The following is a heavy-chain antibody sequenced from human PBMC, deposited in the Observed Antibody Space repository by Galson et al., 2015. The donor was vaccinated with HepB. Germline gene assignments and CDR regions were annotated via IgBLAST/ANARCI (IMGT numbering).Heavy chain of an antibody. CDR1: RFTFSDYY. D-gene: IGHD4-17*01. Sequence: SLRLSCAASRFTFSDYYMTWIRQAPGKGLEWLSYISGGATYTNYADSVKGRFTISRDNDKNSLYLHMRSLRDDDTAVYYCARVAHSDYGDHAHFDYWGQGTLVTVSS. V-gene: IGHV3-11*06. J-gene: IGHJ4*02. CDR3: ARVAHSDYGDHAHFDY. CDR2: ISGGATYT.